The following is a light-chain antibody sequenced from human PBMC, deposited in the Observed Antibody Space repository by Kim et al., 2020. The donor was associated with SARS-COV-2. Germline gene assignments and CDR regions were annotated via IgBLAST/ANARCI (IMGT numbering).Light chain of an antibody. CDR3: QQYNSYPYT. CDR2: DAS. Sequence: ADVGDRVTSTCRASQSSSSWLAWYQQKPGKAPKLLIYDASSLESGVPSRFSGSGSGTEFTLTISSLQPDDFATYYCQQYNSYPYTFGQGTKLEI. V-gene: IGKV1-5*01. CDR1: QSSSSW. J-gene: IGKJ2*01.